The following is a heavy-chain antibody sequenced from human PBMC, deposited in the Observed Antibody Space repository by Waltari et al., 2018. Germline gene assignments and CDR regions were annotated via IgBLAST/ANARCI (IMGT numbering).Heavy chain of an antibody. J-gene: IGHJ6*02. CDR2: MKPNSGST. V-gene: IGHV1-8*01. D-gene: IGHD2-2*01. CDR3: AGGIVVVPAAPLYYYYGMDV. CDR1: EYSFTSYE. Sequence: QGQLVQSGAEVKNPGASVKGSCKASEYSFTSYELNGVGQACVRGLKWMGWMKPNSGSTGYAQTFQGRVIITTDTSISTAYILLRSFGSEAKAVDYCAGGIVVVPAAPLYYYYGMDVWGQGTTVTVSS.